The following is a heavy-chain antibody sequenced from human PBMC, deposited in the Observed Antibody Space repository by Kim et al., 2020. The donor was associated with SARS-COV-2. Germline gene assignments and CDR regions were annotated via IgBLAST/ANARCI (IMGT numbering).Heavy chain of an antibody. CDR1: GYSISSGYY. J-gene: IGHJ6*02. CDR3: ARDRGTYYGGKGPTGMDV. D-gene: IGHD4-17*01. Sequence: SETLSLTCTVSGYSISSGYYWGWIRQPPGKGLEWIGSIYHSGSTYYNPSLKSRVTISVDTSKNQFSLKLSSVTAADTAVYYCARDRGTYYGGKGPTGMDVWGQGTTVTVSS. CDR2: IYHSGST. V-gene: IGHV4-38-2*02.